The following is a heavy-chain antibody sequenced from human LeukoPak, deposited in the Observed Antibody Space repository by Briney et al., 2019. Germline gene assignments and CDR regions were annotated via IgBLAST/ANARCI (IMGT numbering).Heavy chain of an antibody. CDR3: ARDWGSSGYYYYYYYMDV. Sequence: GGSLRCSCAASGFTFSSYWMSWVRQAPGKGLEWVANIKQDGSEKYYVDSVKGRFTISRDNAKNSLYLQMNSMRAEDTAVYYCARDWGSSGYYYYYYYMDVWGKGTTVTVSS. CDR1: GFTFSSYW. J-gene: IGHJ6*03. D-gene: IGHD3-22*01. V-gene: IGHV3-7*01. CDR2: IKQDGSEK.